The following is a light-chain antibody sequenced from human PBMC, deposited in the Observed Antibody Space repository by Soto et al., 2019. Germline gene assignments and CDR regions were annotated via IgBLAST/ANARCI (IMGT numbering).Light chain of an antibody. Sequence: EMVLTQSPGTLSLSPGERATLSCRASQSVSSSYLAWYQQKPGQAPRLLIYGASSMATGIPDRFSGSGSGTDVTLTISRLEPEDFAVYYCQQYGSSPWTFGQGTKVEIK. CDR2: GAS. V-gene: IGKV3-20*01. CDR3: QQYGSSPWT. CDR1: QSVSSSY. J-gene: IGKJ1*01.